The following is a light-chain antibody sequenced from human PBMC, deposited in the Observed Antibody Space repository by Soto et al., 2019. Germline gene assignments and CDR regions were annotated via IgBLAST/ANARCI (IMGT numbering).Light chain of an antibody. V-gene: IGKV1-5*01. Sequence: DIQMTQSPSTLSASVGDRVTITCRASQSISSGFAWYQQKPGKATKLLIYDATSLESGVPSRFSGRGATTESPLTISRVQPDDVATYYCQQYNIYWTFGQGTKVDI. CDR2: DAT. J-gene: IGKJ1*01. CDR3: QQYNIYWT. CDR1: QSISSG.